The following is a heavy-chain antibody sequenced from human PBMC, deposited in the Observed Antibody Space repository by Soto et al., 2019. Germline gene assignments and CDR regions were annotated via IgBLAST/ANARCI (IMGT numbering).Heavy chain of an antibody. D-gene: IGHD3-9*01. CDR2: IHDSGST. J-gene: IGHJ4*02. CDR1: GGFISTGGYY. V-gene: IGHV4-31*03. Sequence: PSETLCLTCTFSGGFISTGGYYWNWIRQHPGEGLEWIGYIHDSGSTYDNPSLRGRVTMSLDTSNNQFSLKLSSVTAADTAIYYCARFDPGTYYFDFWGRGTMVTVSS. CDR3: ARFDPGTYYFDF.